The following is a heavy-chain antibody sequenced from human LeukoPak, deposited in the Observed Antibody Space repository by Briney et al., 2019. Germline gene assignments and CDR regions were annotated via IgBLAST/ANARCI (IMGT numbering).Heavy chain of an antibody. J-gene: IGHJ4*02. CDR2: TTSSGGTK. V-gene: IGHV3-23*01. Sequence: GGSLRLSCEASGFTFTNYAMSWVRQAPGKGLEWVSVTTSSGGTKYYADSLKGRFTISRENSKNTLYLQMNSLRAEDTAVYYCARVRGLVTDYWGQGTLVTVSS. D-gene: IGHD3-9*01. CDR1: GFTFTNYA. CDR3: ARVRGLVTDY.